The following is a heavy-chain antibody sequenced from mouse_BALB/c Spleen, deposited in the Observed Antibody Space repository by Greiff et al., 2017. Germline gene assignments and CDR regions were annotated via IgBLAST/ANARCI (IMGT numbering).Heavy chain of an antibody. Sequence: QVQLKESGAELMKPGASVKISCKATGYTFSSYWIEWVKQRPGHGLEWIGEILPGSGSTNYNEKFKGKATFTADTSSNAAYMQLSSLTSEDSAVYYCARGGYYYGSSWGFAYWGQGTLVTVSA. CDR3: ARGGYYYGSSWGFAY. V-gene: IGHV1-9*01. J-gene: IGHJ3*01. D-gene: IGHD1-1*01. CDR1: GYTFSSYW. CDR2: ILPGSGST.